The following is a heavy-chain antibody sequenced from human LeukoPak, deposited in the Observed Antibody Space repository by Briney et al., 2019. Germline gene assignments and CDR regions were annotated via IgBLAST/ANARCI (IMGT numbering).Heavy chain of an antibody. CDR1: GFTVSSNY. CDR2: TSSSDAGT. CDR3: AKAPVTSCRGAYCYPFDS. J-gene: IGHJ4*02. V-gene: IGHV3-23*01. Sequence: GGSLRLSCAASGFTVSSNYMSWVRQAPGKGLEWVAATSSSDAGTYHADSVRGRFTISRDNSKNTLYLQMNSLRAEDAAVYFCAKAPVTSCRGAYCYPFDSWGQGTLSPSPQ. D-gene: IGHD2-21*01.